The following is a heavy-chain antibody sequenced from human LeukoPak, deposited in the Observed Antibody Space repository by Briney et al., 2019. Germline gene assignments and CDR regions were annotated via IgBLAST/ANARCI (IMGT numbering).Heavy chain of an antibody. V-gene: IGHV3-7*01. J-gene: IGHJ4*02. CDR3: ARGQRRHIDMAPSFDY. D-gene: IGHD5-24*01. CDR1: GFTFTTYW. Sequence: GESLRLSCAASGFTFTTYWMSWVRQAPGKGLEWVANINQDGSEKYFVDSVKGRFTISRDNSKNTLYLLMNSLRAEDTAVYYCARGQRRHIDMAPSFDYWGQGTLVTVSS. CDR2: INQDGSEK.